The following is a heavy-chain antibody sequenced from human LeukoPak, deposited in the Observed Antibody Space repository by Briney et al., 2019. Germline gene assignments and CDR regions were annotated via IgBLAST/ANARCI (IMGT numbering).Heavy chain of an antibody. D-gene: IGHD6-19*01. CDR2: INPNSGGT. V-gene: IGHV1-2*02. CDR3: AREVAVPGVNAFDI. Sequence: PGASVKVSCKASGYTFTGYYMHWVRQAPGQGLEWMGWINPNSGGTNYAQKFQGRVTMTGDTSISTAYMELSWLRSDDTAVYYCAREVAVPGVNAFDIWGQGTRVTVSS. J-gene: IGHJ3*02. CDR1: GYTFTGYY.